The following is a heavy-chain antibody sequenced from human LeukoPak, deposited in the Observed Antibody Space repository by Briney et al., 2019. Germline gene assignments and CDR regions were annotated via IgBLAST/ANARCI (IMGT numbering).Heavy chain of an antibody. CDR1: GFAFSSYG. D-gene: IGHD3-3*01. Sequence: GGSLRLSCAASGFAFSSYGMHWVRQAPGKGLEWVAFIRYDGSNKYYADSVKGRFTISRDNSKNTLYLQMNSLRAEDTAVYYCVLTITIFFDYWSQGTLVTVSS. J-gene: IGHJ4*02. CDR2: IRYDGSNK. CDR3: VLTITIFFDY. V-gene: IGHV3-30*02.